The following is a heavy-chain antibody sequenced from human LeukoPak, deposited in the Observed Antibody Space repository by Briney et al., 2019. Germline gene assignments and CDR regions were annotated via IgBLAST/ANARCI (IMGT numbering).Heavy chain of an antibody. CDR3: ARDGGAAAGY. CDR2: MYRGGST. J-gene: IGHJ4*02. CDR1: GFTVSNND. Sequence: GGSLRLSCAASGFTVSNNDMSWVRQAPGKGLEWVSVMYRGGSTYYADSVQGRFTMSRDNPKNTLYLQMNSLRAEDTAVYYCARDGGAAAGYWGQGTLVTVSS. D-gene: IGHD6-13*01. V-gene: IGHV3-66*01.